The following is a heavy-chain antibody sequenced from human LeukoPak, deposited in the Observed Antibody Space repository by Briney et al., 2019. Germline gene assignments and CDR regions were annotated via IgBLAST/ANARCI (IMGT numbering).Heavy chain of an antibody. J-gene: IGHJ1*01. D-gene: IGHD3-22*01. CDR2: INHSGST. Sequence: SETLSLTCAVYGGSFSGYYWSWIRQPPGKGLEWIGEINHSGSTNYNPSLKSRVTISVDTSKNQFSLKLSSVTAADTAVYYCARPRHVKYYYDSSGSYFQHWGQGTLVTVSS. CDR3: ARPRHVKYYYDSSGSYFQH. V-gene: IGHV4-34*01. CDR1: GGSFSGYY.